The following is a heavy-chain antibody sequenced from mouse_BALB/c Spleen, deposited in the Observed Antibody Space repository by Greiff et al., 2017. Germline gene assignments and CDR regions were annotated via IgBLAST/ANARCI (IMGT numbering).Heavy chain of an antibody. CDR1: GDSITSGY. V-gene: IGHV3-8*02. CDR3: ARAYGYDPYYYAMDY. CDR2: ISYSGST. J-gene: IGHJ4*01. D-gene: IGHD2-2*01. Sequence: EVKLQESGPSLVKPSQTLSLTCSVTGDSITSGYWNWIRKFPGNKLEYMGYISYSGSTYYNPSLKSRISITRDTSKNQYYLQLNSVTTEDTATYYCARAYGYDPYYYAMDYWGQGTSVTVSS.